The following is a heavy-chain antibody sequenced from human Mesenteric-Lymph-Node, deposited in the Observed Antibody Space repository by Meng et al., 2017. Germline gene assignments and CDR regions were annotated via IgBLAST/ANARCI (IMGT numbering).Heavy chain of an antibody. CDR1: GYTVTVYY. Sequence: QVQLVQSGAEGQKPGASGKVACKASGYTVTVYYMHWVRQAPGQGLEWMGRINPHTGGINYAQEFQGRVAMTRDTSISTAYMELSRLRTDDTAVYYCAKIGSNHQFDLWGQGTLVTVSS. CDR3: AKIGSNHQFDL. D-gene: IGHD4-11*01. J-gene: IGHJ4*02. CDR2: INPHTGGI. V-gene: IGHV1-2*06.